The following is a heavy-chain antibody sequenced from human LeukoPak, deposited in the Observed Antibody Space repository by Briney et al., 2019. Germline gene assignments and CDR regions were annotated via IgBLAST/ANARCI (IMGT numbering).Heavy chain of an antibody. V-gene: IGHV1-69*01. D-gene: IGHD3-22*01. CDR2: IIPIFGTA. CDR3: ARGYYYDSSGTHTLLDY. J-gene: IGHJ4*02. CDR1: GGTFSSYA. Sequence: GASVKVSFKASGGTFSSYAISWVRQAPGQGLEWMGGIIPIFGTANYAQKFQGRVTITADESTSTAYMELSSLRSEDTAVYYCARGYYYDSSGTHTLLDYWGQGTLVTVSS.